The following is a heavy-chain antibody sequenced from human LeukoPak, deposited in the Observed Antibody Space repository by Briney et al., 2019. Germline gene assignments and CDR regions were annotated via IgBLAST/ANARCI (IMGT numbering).Heavy chain of an antibody. CDR3: ARGVRGDCRSTSCYVLYYYYHMDV. V-gene: IGHV3-30-3*01. D-gene: IGHD2-2*01. J-gene: IGHJ6*03. CDR2: LSYDGFKK. Sequence: QSGGSLRLSCEGSGITLSNHGLHWVRQAPGKGLEWVALLSYDGFKKYYADSVRGRFTISRDFFSNTLYLQMDSLRTEDTGIYYCARGVRGDCRSTSCYVLYYYYHMDVWGEGTSVTVSS. CDR1: GITLSNHG.